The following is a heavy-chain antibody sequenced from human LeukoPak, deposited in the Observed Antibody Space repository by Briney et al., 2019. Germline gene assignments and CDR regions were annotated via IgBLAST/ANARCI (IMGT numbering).Heavy chain of an antibody. V-gene: IGHV3-7*01. J-gene: IGHJ4*02. CDR1: GFTVRDFW. D-gene: IGHD4-23*01. Sequence: GGSLRLSCAASGFTVRDFWMAWVRQAPGKGLEWVAHIKENRTADYYVDSVKGRFTISKDDGKNSLHLQMNSLRVEDTAVYYCVRGGWELDYWGQGTLVTVSS. CDR2: IKENRTAD. CDR3: VRGGWELDY.